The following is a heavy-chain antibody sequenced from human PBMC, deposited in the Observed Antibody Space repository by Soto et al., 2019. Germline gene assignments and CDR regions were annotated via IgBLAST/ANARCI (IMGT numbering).Heavy chain of an antibody. V-gene: IGHV3-74*01. CDR2: INSDGSST. CDR3: ARVSGAFSSSSGGDDYYYYMDV. D-gene: IGHD6-6*01. CDR1: GFTFSSYW. Sequence: GGSLRLSCAASGFTFSSYWMHWVRQAPGKGLVWVSRINSDGSSTSYADSVKGRFTISRDNAKNTLYLQMNSLRAEDTAVYYCARVSGAFSSSSGGDDYYYYMDVWGKGTTVTVSS. J-gene: IGHJ6*03.